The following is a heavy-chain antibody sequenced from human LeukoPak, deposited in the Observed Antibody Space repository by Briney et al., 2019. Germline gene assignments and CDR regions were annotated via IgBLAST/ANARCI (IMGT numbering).Heavy chain of an antibody. D-gene: IGHD3-22*01. CDR3: ASQTGYYYDSSGPFDY. CDR2: IYYSGST. V-gene: IGHV4-30-4*01. Sequence: SQTLSLTCTVSGGSISSGDYYWSWIRQPPGKGLEWIGYIYYSGSTFYNPSLKSRVTISVDTSKNQFSLKLSSVTAADTAVYYCASQTGYYYDSSGPFDYWGQGTLVTVSS. CDR1: GGSISSGDYY. J-gene: IGHJ4*02.